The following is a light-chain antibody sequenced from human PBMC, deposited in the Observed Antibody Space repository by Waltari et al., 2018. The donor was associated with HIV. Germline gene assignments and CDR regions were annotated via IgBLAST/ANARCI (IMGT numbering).Light chain of an antibody. J-gene: IGLJ2*01. CDR3: SSYTGSDNLV. Sequence: QSALTQPPSASGSPGQSVTISCTGTSSDVGGYNYVSWYQQHPSKAPKLMIYEVSKRPSGVPDLLSGSGSGNAASLSVAGLQAEDEADYYCSSYTGSDNLVFGGGTKLTVL. V-gene: IGLV2-8*01. CDR2: EVS. CDR1: SSDVGGYNY.